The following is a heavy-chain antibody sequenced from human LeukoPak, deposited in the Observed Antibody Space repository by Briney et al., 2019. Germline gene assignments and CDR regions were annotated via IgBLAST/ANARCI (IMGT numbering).Heavy chain of an antibody. CDR3: ARRAVY. CDR2: ISYDGSNK. V-gene: IGHV3-30*03. J-gene: IGHJ4*02. Sequence: QPGGSLRLSCAASGFTFSSYGMHWVRQAPGKGLEWVAVISYDGSNKYYADSVKGRFTISRDNSKNTLYLQMNSVRAEDTAVYYCARRAVYWGQGTLVTVSS. CDR1: GFTFSSYG. D-gene: IGHD6-25*01.